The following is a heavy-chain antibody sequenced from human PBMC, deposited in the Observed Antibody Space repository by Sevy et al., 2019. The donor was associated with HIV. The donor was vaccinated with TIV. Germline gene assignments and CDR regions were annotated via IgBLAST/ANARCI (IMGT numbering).Heavy chain of an antibody. CDR2: IIPNFGTA. D-gene: IGHD6-13*01. V-gene: IGHV1-69*06. CDR3: ATGYSSSWRSPYDAFDI. Sequence: ASVKVSCKASGGTFSSYAISWVRQAPGQGLEWMGGIIPNFGTANYAQKFQGRVTITADKSTSTAYMELSSLGSEDTAVYYCATGYSSSWRSPYDAFDIWGQGTMVTVS. J-gene: IGHJ3*02. CDR1: GGTFSSYA.